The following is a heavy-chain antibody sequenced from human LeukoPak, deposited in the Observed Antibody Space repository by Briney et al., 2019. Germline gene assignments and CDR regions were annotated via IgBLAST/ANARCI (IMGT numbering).Heavy chain of an antibody. CDR2: VNWNGGST. D-gene: IGHD6-19*01. J-gene: IGHJ4*02. Sequence: PGGSLRLSCAASGSTFDAYGMSWVRQAPGKGLGWVSGVNWNGGSTVYVDSVRDRVTISRDNAKNSLYLQMNSLRAEDTALYYCARGDSSGWYFDQWGQGILVTVSS. V-gene: IGHV3-20*04. CDR3: ARGDSSGWYFDQ. CDR1: GSTFDAYG.